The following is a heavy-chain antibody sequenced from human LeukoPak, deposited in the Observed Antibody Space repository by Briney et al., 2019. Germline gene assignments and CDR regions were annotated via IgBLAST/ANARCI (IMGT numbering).Heavy chain of an antibody. V-gene: IGHV1-18*01. CDR3: ARASLWFGELSHHFDY. J-gene: IGHJ4*02. CDR1: GYTFTGYG. D-gene: IGHD3-10*01. Sequence: ASVKGSCKASGYTFTGYGISWVRHAPGQGLEWIGWISAYNGHTNYAQKLQGRVTMTTDTSTNTAYMELRSLRSDDTAVYYCARASLWFGELSHHFDYWGQGTLVTVSS. CDR2: ISAYNGHT.